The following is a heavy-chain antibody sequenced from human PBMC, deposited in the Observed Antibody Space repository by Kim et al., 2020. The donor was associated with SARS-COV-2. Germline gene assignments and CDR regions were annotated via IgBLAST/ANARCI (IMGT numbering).Heavy chain of an antibody. Sequence: GGSLRLSCAASGFTFDDYAMHWVRQAPGKGLEWVSGISWDSGSIGYADSVKGRFTISRDNAKNSLYLQMNSLRAEDTALYYGAKDMRSSWSGYIPPYYYYGMAVWGKGTPVTVSS. J-gene: IGHJ6*04. CDR2: ISWDSGSI. D-gene: IGHD3-3*01. CDR1: GFTFDDYA. CDR3: AKDMRSSWSGYIPPYYYYGMAV. V-gene: IGHV3-9*01.